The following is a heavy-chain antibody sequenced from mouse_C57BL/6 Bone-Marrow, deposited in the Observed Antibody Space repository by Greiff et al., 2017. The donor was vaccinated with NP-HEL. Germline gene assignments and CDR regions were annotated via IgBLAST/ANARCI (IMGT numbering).Heavy chain of an antibody. Sequence: VQLQQSGPELVKPGASVKMSCKASGYTFTDYNMHWVKQSHGKSLEWIGYINPNNGGTSYNQKFKGKATLTVNKSSSTAYMELRSLTSEDSAVYSVAREFYYYGSSYYFDYWGQGTTLTVSS. V-gene: IGHV1-22*01. CDR3: AREFYYYGSSYYFDY. J-gene: IGHJ2*01. CDR2: INPNNGGT. D-gene: IGHD1-1*01. CDR1: GYTFTDYN.